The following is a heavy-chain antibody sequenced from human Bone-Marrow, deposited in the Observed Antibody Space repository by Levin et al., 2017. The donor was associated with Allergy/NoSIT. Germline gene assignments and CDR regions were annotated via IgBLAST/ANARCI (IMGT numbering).Heavy chain of an antibody. CDR2: IKSKTDGGTT. CDR3: TTKVAVAGTYSDY. D-gene: IGHD6-19*01. CDR1: GFTFSDAW. V-gene: IGHV3-15*01. Sequence: GGSLRLSCAASGFTFSDAWMSWVRQAPGKGLEWVGRIKSKTDGGTTDYAAPVKGRFTISRDDSKNTLYLQMNSLKTEDTAVYYCTTKVAVAGTYSDYWGQGTLVTVSS. J-gene: IGHJ4*02.